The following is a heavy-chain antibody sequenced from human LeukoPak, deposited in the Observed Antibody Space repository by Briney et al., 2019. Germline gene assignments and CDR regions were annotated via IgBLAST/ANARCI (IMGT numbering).Heavy chain of an antibody. Sequence: GGSLRLSCTASGFTLSSYSMNWVRQAPGKGLEWVSSISTSSSYIYYADSVKGRFTISRDNARNSLYLQMNTLRAEDTAVYSCARGADGVSSNSRGWFDPWGQGTLVTVSS. D-gene: IGHD2-15*01. CDR2: ISTSSSYI. CDR1: GFTLSSYS. CDR3: ARGADGVSSNSRGWFDP. J-gene: IGHJ5*02. V-gene: IGHV3-21*01.